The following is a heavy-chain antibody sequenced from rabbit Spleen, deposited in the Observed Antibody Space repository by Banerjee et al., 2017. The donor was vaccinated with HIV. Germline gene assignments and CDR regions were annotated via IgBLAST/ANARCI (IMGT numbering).Heavy chain of an antibody. CDR2: IYAGSGGST. CDR1: GIDFTNYY. CDR3: ARDIDGRSGGNYFKL. Sequence: QEQLTETGGGLVQPGGSLTLSCKASGIDFTNYYITWVRQAPGKGLEWIACIYAGSGGSTYYASWAKGRFTISKTSSTTVTLQMTSLTAADTATYFCARDIDGRSGGNYFKLWGQGTLVTVS. V-gene: IGHV1S45*01. J-gene: IGHJ4*01. D-gene: IGHD5-1*01.